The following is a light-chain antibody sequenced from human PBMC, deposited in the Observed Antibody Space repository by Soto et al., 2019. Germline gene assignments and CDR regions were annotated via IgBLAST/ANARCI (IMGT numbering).Light chain of an antibody. J-gene: IGKJ2*01. Sequence: DIVITQTPLSSPVTLGQPASISCRSSQSLVHGDGNTYLSWLQQRPGQPPRLLIYKISKRSSGVPDRFSGSGAGTDFTLKISKVEAEDVGVYYCMQATQFPGTFGQWTRLEIK. CDR3: MQATQFPGT. V-gene: IGKV2-24*01. CDR2: KIS. CDR1: QSLVHGDGNTY.